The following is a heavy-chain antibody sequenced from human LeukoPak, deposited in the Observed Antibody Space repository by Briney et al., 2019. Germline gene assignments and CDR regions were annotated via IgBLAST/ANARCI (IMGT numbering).Heavy chain of an antibody. CDR3: ARHRGSDFWSGYYVY. J-gene: IGHJ4*02. CDR2: IYPGDSDT. CDR1: GYSFTTYW. Sequence: KAGESLKISCKGSGYSFTTYWIGWVRQMPGKGLEWMGIIYPGDSDTRYSPSFQGQVTISADKSISTAYLQWSSLKASDTAMYYCARHRGSDFWSGYYVYWGQGTLVTVSS. D-gene: IGHD3-3*01. V-gene: IGHV5-51*01.